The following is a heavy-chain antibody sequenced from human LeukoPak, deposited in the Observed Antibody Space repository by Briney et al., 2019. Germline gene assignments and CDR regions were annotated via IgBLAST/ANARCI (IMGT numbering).Heavy chain of an antibody. J-gene: IGHJ3*02. V-gene: IGHV4-4*07. CDR3: ARDMGYDSSGYYSYDAFDI. Sequence: SETLPLTCTVSGGSISSYYWSWIRQPAGKGLEWIGRIYTSGSTNYNPSLKSRVTMSVDTSKNQFSLKLSSVTAADTAVYYCARDMGYDSSGYYSYDAFDIWGQGTMVTVSS. D-gene: IGHD3-22*01. CDR1: GGSISSYY. CDR2: IYTSGST.